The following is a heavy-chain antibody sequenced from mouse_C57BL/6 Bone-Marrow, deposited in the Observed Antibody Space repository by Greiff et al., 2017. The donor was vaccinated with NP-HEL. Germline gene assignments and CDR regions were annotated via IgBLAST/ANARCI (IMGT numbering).Heavy chain of an antibody. Sequence: DVKLQESGPGLVKPSQSLSLTCSVTGYSITSGYYWNWIRQFPGNKLEWMGYISYDGSNNYNPSLKNRISITRDTSKNQFFLKLNSVTTEDTATYYCARREGGYYGSSPWYFDVWGTGTTVTVSS. CDR3: ARREGGYYGSSPWYFDV. CDR1: GYSITSGYY. D-gene: IGHD1-1*01. J-gene: IGHJ1*03. CDR2: ISYDGSN. V-gene: IGHV3-6*01.